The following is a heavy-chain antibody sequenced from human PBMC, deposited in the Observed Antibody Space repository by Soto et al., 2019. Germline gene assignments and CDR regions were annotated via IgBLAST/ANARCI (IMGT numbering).Heavy chain of an antibody. Sequence: EVQMLESGGGLVQPGGSLRLSCAASGFTFSAYAMHWARQAPGKGLEWVSGISGSGDSTYYADSVKGRFSISRDNSKNTLYLRMSTLRVEDTAEYFCAKGCPFVVANGPLDPWGQVTLVTVSS. V-gene: IGHV3-23*01. CDR1: GFTFSAYA. D-gene: IGHD3-16*01. CDR2: ISGSGDST. CDR3: AKGCPFVVANGPLDP. J-gene: IGHJ5*02.